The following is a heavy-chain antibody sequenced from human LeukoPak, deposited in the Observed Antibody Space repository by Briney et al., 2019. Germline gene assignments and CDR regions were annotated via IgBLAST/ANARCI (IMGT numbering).Heavy chain of an antibody. J-gene: IGHJ4*02. Sequence: ASVKVSCNASGYTFTDYYMHWVRQAPGQGLEWMGWINPNSGGTNYAQNFQGRVTMTWDTSISTAYMELSRLRYDDTAVYYCARGDLAVAGTFPNDYWGQGTLVTVSS. CDR2: INPNSGGT. D-gene: IGHD6-19*01. CDR1: GYTFTDYY. CDR3: ARGDLAVAGTFPNDY. V-gene: IGHV1-2*02.